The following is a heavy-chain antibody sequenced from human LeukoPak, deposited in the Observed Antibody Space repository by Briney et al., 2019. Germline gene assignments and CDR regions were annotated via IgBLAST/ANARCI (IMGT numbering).Heavy chain of an antibody. V-gene: IGHV3-30*04. CDR1: GFTFSSYA. J-gene: IGHJ4*02. Sequence: GGSLRLSCAASGFTFSSYAMHWVRQAPGKGLEWVAVISYDGSNKYYADSVKGRFTISRDNSKNTLYLQMNSLRAEDTAVYYCARGTMIVSLWGQGTLVTVSS. CDR3: ARGTMIVSL. CDR2: ISYDGSNK. D-gene: IGHD3-22*01.